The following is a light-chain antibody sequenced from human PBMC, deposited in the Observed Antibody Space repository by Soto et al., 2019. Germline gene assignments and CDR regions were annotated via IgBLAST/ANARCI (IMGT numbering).Light chain of an antibody. V-gene: IGKV3-20*01. CDR1: QSVSSSY. J-gene: IGKJ3*01. CDR2: GAS. Sequence: EIVLTQSPGTLSLSPGERATLSCRASQSVSSSYLAWYQQKPGQAPRLLIYGASIRATGIPDRFSGSGSGTDFTLTISRLEPEDFAVYYCQKYCSSPHTFGPGTKVDIK. CDR3: QKYCSSPHT.